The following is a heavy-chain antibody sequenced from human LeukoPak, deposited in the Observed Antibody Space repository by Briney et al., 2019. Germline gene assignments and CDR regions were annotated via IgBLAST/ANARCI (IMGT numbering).Heavy chain of an antibody. J-gene: IGHJ3*02. CDR1: GGSVTSSGYY. CDR3: ARDSASTGYMNAFDI. V-gene: IGHV4-61*08. D-gene: IGHD3-22*01. CDR2: IYYSGST. Sequence: SETLSLTCTVSGGSVTSSGYYWSWVRQPPGKGLEYIGYIYYSGSTNYNPSRKSRVTISVDTSKNQFSLKLRSVTAADTAVYYCARDSASTGYMNAFDIWGQGTMVTVSS.